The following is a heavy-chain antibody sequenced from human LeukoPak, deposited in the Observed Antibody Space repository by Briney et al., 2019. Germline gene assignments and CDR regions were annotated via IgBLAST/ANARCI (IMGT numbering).Heavy chain of an antibody. D-gene: IGHD5-18*01. Sequence: PSETLSLTCTVSGGSIHTYNWMWIRQPAGKGLEFIGRNNFAGRGYYNPSLKSRVTISVDSPSNQFSLELTSVTAADTAVYYCARDRQHSYGSDLDHWGQGILVTVFS. J-gene: IGHJ4*02. CDR3: ARDRQHSYGSDLDH. CDR2: NNFAGRG. CDR1: GGSIHTYN. V-gene: IGHV4-4*07.